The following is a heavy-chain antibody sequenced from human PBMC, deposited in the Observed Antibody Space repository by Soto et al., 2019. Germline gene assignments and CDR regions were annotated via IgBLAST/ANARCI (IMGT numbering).Heavy chain of an antibody. CDR2: IYYTGSS. CDR3: ATQEVGGSYVYTFDP. J-gene: IGHJ5*02. CDR1: GGSVSSGNYY. D-gene: IGHD1-26*01. V-gene: IGHV4-61*01. Sequence: SETLSLTCTVSGGSVSSGNYYWSWIRQPPGKGLEWIGFIYYTGSSSYNPSLKSRVTMSLDRSNNQFSLKLSSVTAADTAVYYCATQEVGGSYVYTFDPWGQGTLVTVSS.